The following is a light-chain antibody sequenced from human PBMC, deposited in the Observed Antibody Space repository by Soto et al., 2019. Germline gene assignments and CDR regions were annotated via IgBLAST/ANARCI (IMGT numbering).Light chain of an antibody. CDR3: LQYNNWVPT. J-gene: IGKJ1*01. Sequence: EVVMTQCPDTLSVSPGERATVSCSASQSVRSNLAWYQHKPGQAPRLLIYGASTRATGIPARFSGSGSGTEFTLTISSLRSEDFAVYYCLQYNNWVPTFGQGTKVDIK. CDR2: GAS. CDR1: QSVRSN. V-gene: IGKV3-15*01.